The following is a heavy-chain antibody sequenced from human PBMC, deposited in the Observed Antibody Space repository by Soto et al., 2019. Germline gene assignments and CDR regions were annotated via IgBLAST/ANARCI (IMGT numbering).Heavy chain of an antibody. CDR3: ARLDSGFGATMDV. V-gene: IGHV4-39*01. D-gene: IGHD3-10*01. CDR1: GGSVSSGTYY. J-gene: IGHJ6*02. CDR2: IDYSVTT. Sequence: PSETLSLTCTVSGGSVSSGTYYWGWIRQPPGKGLEWIGSIDYSVTTYYNPSLKSRVTISVDTSKNQFSLKLTSVTAADTAVYYCARLDSGFGATMDVWGQGTTVTVSS.